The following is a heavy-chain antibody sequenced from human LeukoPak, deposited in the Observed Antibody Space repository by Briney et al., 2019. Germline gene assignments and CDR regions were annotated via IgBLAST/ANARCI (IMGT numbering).Heavy chain of an antibody. V-gene: IGHV1-46*01. J-gene: IGHJ4*02. CDR3: ARIVDDYGDFPGTEGFDY. Sequence: GASAKVSCKASGYTFTSYYMHWVRQAPGQGLEWMGIINPSGGSTSYAQKFQGRVTMTRDTSTSTVYMELSSLRSEDTAVYYCARIVDDYGDFPGTEGFDYWGQGTLVTVSS. CDR2: INPSGGST. D-gene: IGHD4-17*01. CDR1: GYTFTSYY.